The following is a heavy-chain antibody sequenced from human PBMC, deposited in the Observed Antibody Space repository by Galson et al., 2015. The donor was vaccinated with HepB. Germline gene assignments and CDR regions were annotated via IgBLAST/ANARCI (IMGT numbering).Heavy chain of an antibody. D-gene: IGHD3-3*01. CDR2: ISSSSSYT. V-gene: IGHV3-11*06. J-gene: IGHJ4*02. CDR1: GFTFSDYY. Sequence: SLRLSCAASGFTFSDYYMSWIRQAPGKGLEWVSYISSSSSYTNYADSVKGRFTISRDNAKNSLYLQMNSLRAEDTAVYYCARDPQSPTLFGVAMYYFDYWGQGTLVTVSS. CDR3: ARDPQSPTLFGVAMYYFDY.